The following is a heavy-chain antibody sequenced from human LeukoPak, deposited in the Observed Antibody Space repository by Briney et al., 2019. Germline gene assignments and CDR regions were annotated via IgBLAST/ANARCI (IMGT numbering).Heavy chain of an antibody. Sequence: ASVKVSCKTSGYTFTRYAMNWVRQAPGQGLEWMGWINTNTGNPTYAQGFTGRFVFSLDTSVSTAYLQISSLKAEDTAVYYCARDGPYCSSSSCYVDYWGQGTLVTVSS. CDR1: GYTFTRYA. CDR3: ARDGPYCSSSSCYVDY. D-gene: IGHD2-2*01. J-gene: IGHJ4*02. V-gene: IGHV7-4-1*02. CDR2: INTNTGNP.